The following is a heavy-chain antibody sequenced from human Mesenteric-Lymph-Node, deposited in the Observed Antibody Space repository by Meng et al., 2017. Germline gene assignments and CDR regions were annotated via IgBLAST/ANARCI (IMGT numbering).Heavy chain of an antibody. V-gene: IGHV4-59*12. Sequence: SETLSLTCTVSGGSITSYHWSWIRQPPGKGLEWIGNVYYSGSTNYNPSLKSRVTISVDTSKNQFSLKLSSVTAADTAVYYCAKLDDPRAMVVTQVAVFDYWGQGTLVTVSS. J-gene: IGHJ4*02. CDR2: VYYSGST. CDR3: AKLDDPRAMVVTQVAVFDY. CDR1: GGSITSYH. D-gene: IGHD4-23*01.